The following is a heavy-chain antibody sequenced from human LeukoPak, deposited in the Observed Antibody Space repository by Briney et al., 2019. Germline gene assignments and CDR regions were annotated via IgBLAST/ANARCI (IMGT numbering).Heavy chain of an antibody. J-gene: IGHJ6*03. Sequence: SVKVSCKASGGTFSSYAISWVRQAPGQGLEWMGGIIPIFGTANYAQKFQGRVTITADESASTAYMELSSLRSEDTAVYYCARAPITIFGVVIPGPNYYYYYMDVWGKGTTVTVSS. CDR1: GGTFSSYA. D-gene: IGHD3-3*01. V-gene: IGHV1-69*13. CDR3: ARAPITIFGVVIPGPNYYYYYMDV. CDR2: IIPIFGTA.